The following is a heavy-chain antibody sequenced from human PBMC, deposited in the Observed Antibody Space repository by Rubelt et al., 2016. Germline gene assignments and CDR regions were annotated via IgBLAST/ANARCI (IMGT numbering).Heavy chain of an antibody. V-gene: IGHV3-23*04. CDR3: ARDYSRRWTYCFDH. CDR2: ISGSGGST. CDR1: GFTVSGSD. D-gene: IGHD6-13*01. Sequence: EVQLVESGGDLVQPGGSLRLSCAAPGFTVSGSDMSWVRQAPGKGLEWVSAISGSGGSTYYADSVKGRFTISRDNSKNSLSLQMNSLRAEDTAVYYCARDYSRRWTYCFDHWGQGTLVSVSS. J-gene: IGHJ4*02.